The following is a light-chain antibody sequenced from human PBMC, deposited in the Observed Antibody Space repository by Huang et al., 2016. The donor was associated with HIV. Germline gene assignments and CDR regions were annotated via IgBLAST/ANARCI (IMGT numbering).Light chain of an antibody. CDR1: QSVSPR. V-gene: IGKV1-5*03. CDR2: GSS. Sequence: DIQMTQSPSTLSAAIGDRVTITCRASQSVSPRLAWYQQKPGKAPRLLIQGSSRLESGVPSRFSGSGSGTEFTLTISSLQPDDSATYSCQQYNTFTFGPGTKVDI. CDR3: QQYNTFT. J-gene: IGKJ3*01.